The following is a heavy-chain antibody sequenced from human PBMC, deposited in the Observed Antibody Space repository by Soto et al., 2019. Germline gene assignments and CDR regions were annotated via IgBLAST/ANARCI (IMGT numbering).Heavy chain of an antibody. J-gene: IGHJ6*02. V-gene: IGHV1-69*01. CDR2: IIPIFGTP. D-gene: IGHD4-17*01. CDR1: GGTFRTSA. Sequence: QVQLVQSGTEVKKPGSSVKVSCKASGGTFRTSAISWVRQAPGQGLEWVGGIIPIFGTPTYAQKFQGRVTITADESATTAYMELSSLRSDDTAVFYCATPHSEPRSDDYGDYDLLPSYGLDVWGQGTTVTVSS. CDR3: ATPHSEPRSDDYGDYDLLPSYGLDV.